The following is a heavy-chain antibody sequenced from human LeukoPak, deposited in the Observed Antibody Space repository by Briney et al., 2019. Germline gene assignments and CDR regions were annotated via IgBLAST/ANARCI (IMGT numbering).Heavy chain of an antibody. Sequence: SVKVSCKASGGTFSSYAISWVRQAPGQGLEWMGGIIPIFGTANYAQKFQGRVTITADESTSTAYMELSSLRSEDTAVYYCARSNKPNYAYGGNVFDSWGQGTLVTVSS. CDR2: IIPIFGTA. J-gene: IGHJ4*02. D-gene: IGHD4-23*01. CDR3: ARSNKPNYAYGGNVFDS. V-gene: IGHV1-69*13. CDR1: GGTFSSYA.